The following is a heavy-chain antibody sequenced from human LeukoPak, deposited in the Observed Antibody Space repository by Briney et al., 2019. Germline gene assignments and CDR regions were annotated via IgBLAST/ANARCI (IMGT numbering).Heavy chain of an antibody. Sequence: GASVKVSCKASGYTFTGYYMHWVRQAPGQGLEWMGRINPNSGGTNYVQKFQGRVTMTRDTSISTAYMELSRLRSDDTAVYYCARIGDIVVVVAATPSHMDVWGKGTTVTVSS. CDR1: GYTFTGYY. CDR3: ARIGDIVVVVAATPSHMDV. J-gene: IGHJ6*03. D-gene: IGHD2-15*01. CDR2: INPNSGGT. V-gene: IGHV1-2*06.